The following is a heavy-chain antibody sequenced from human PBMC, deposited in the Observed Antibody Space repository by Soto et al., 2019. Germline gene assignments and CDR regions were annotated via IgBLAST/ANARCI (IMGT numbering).Heavy chain of an antibody. Sequence: SVKVSCKASGGTFSSYAISWVRQAPGQGLEWMGGIIPIFGTANYAQKFQGRVTITADESTSTAYMELSSLRSEDTAVYYCARDLAPRGYSYGSVDYWGQGTLVTVSS. CDR2: IIPIFGTA. J-gene: IGHJ4*02. CDR1: GGTFSSYA. D-gene: IGHD5-18*01. CDR3: ARDLAPRGYSYGSVDY. V-gene: IGHV1-69*13.